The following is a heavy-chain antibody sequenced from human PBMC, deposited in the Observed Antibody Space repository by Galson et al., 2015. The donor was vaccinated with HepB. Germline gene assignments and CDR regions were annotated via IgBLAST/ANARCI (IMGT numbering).Heavy chain of an antibody. D-gene: IGHD2-21*02. CDR1: GFTFSSYS. J-gene: IGHJ3*02. V-gene: IGHV3-21*01. Sequence: SLRLSCAASGFTFSSYSMNWVRQAPGKGLEWVSSISSSSSYIYYADSVKGRFTISRDNAKNSLYLQMNSLRAEDTAVYYCARDLAYCGGDCYSVKAFDIWGQGTMVTVSS. CDR2: ISSSSSYI. CDR3: ARDLAYCGGDCYSVKAFDI.